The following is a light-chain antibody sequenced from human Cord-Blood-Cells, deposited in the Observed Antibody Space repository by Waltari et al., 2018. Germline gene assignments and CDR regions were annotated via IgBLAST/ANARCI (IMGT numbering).Light chain of an antibody. CDR2: WAS. CDR3: QQYYSTPLT. V-gene: IGKV4-1*01. J-gene: IGKJ3*01. CDR1: QSVLYSSNNKNY. Sequence: DIVMTQSPDPMAESLGERAPINCKSSQSVLYSSNNKNYLAWYQQKPGQPPKLLIYWASTRESGVPDRFSGSGSGTDFTLTISSLQAEDVAVYYCQQYYSTPLTFGPGTKVDIK.